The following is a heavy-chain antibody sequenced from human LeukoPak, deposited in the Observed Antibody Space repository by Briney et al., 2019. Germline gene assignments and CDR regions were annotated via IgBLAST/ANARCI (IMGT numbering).Heavy chain of an antibody. Sequence: GGSLRLSCAASGFTFSNAWMNWVRQAPGKGLEWVGRIKGKTDGGTTDYAAPVKGRFTISTDDSKNTLYLQMNGLKTEDTAVYYCTTGQVVDYDASGYSALDYWGQGTLVTVSS. CDR1: GFTFSNAW. CDR2: IKGKTDGGTT. J-gene: IGHJ4*02. V-gene: IGHV3-15*01. D-gene: IGHD3-22*01. CDR3: TTGQVVDYDASGYSALDY.